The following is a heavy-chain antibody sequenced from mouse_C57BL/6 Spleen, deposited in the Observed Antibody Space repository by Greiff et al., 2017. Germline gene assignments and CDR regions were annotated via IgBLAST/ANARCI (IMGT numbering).Heavy chain of an antibody. J-gene: IGHJ4*01. CDR1: GFTFSDYG. D-gene: IGHD1-1*01. V-gene: IGHV5-17*01. CDR2: ISSGSSTI. Sequence: EVQLVESGGGLVKPGGSLKLSCAASGFTFSDYGMHWVRQAPEKGLEWVAYISSGSSTIYYADTVKGRFTISRDSAKNTLFLEMTSLRSEDAAMYYCARRGYYYGSSWDAMDYWGQGTSVTVSS. CDR3: ARRGYYYGSSWDAMDY.